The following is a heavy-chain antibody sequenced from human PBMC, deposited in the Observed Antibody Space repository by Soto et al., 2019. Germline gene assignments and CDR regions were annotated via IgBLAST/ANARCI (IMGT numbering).Heavy chain of an antibody. V-gene: IGHV3-23*01. CDR1: GFTFSSYA. CDR3: AKTHWTMVRGVIPTDDY. Sequence: EVQLLESGGGLVQPGGSLRLSCAASGFTFSSYAMSWVRQAQGKGLEWVSAISGSGGSTYYADSVKGRFTISRDNSKNKMNLQMNSLRSEDTPVYYCAKTHWTMVRGVIPTDDYWGQGTLVTDTS. D-gene: IGHD3-10*01. J-gene: IGHJ4*02. CDR2: ISGSGGST.